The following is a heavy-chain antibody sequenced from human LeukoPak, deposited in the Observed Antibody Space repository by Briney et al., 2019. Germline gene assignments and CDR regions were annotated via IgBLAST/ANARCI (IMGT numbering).Heavy chain of an antibody. CDR2: IYTSGST. CDR1: GGSISSGSYY. V-gene: IGHV4-61*02. CDR3: ARFHSSWYFDY. D-gene: IGHD6-13*01. Sequence: PSETLSLTCTVSGGSISSGSYYWSWIRQPAGKGLEWIGRIYTSGSTNYNPSLKSRVTISVDTSKNQFSLKLSSVTAADTAVYYCARFHSSWYFDYWGQGTLVTVSS. J-gene: IGHJ4*02.